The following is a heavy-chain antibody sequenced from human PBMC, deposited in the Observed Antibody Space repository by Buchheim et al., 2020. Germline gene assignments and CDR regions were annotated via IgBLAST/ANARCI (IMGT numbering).Heavy chain of an antibody. J-gene: IGHJ6*02. CDR1: GGSFSGYY. V-gene: IGHV4-34*01. CDR2: INHSGST. Sequence: QVQLQQWGAGLLKPSETLSLTCAVYGGSFSGYYWSWIRQPPGKGLEWIGEINHSGSTNYNPSLKSRVTISVDTSKNQFSLKLSSVTAADTAVYYCARGRLYCSGGSCYSSYYYYGMDVWGQGTT. CDR3: ARGRLYCSGGSCYSSYYYYGMDV. D-gene: IGHD2-15*01.